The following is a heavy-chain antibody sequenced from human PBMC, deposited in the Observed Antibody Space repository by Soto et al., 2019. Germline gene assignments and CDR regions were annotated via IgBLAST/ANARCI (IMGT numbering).Heavy chain of an antibody. D-gene: IGHD3-22*01. CDR2: ISDSSSTI. CDR1: GFTFSTYN. V-gene: IGHV3-48*01. J-gene: IGHJ4*02. Sequence: PGGSLRLSCAASGFTFSTYNMNWVRQAPGKGLEWVSYISDSSSTIHYADSVKGRFTISRDNAKNSLYLQMNSLRAEDTAVYYYARGVYPYYDYSSGYHFEYWGKGALVTACS. CDR3: ARGVYPYYDYSSGYHFEY.